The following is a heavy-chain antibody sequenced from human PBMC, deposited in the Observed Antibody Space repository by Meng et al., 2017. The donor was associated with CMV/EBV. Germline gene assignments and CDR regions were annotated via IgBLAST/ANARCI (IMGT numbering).Heavy chain of an antibody. V-gene: IGHV3-21*01. CDR1: GFTFSSYS. D-gene: IGHD1-26*01. Sequence: ASGFTFSSYSMNWVRLAPGKGLEWVSSISSSSSYIYYADSVKGRFTISRDNAKNSLYLQMNSLRAEDTAVYYCAIAGGGSGSYPFDYWGQGTLVTVSS. CDR3: AIAGGGSGSYPFDY. CDR2: ISSSSSYI. J-gene: IGHJ4*02.